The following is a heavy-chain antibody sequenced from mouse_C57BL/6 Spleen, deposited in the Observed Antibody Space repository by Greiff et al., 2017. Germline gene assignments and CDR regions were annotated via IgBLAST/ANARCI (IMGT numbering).Heavy chain of an antibody. CDR3: ARGVYYGSLDY. CDR2: IWSGGST. D-gene: IGHD1-1*01. CDR1: GFSLTSYG. V-gene: IGHV2-2*01. J-gene: IGHJ2*01. Sequence: VKLQESGPGLVQPSQSLSITCTVSGFSLTSYGVHWVRQSPGKGLEWLGVIWSGGSTDYNAAFISRLSISKDISKSQVFFKMNSLQADDTAIYYCARGVYYGSLDYWGQGTTLTVSS.